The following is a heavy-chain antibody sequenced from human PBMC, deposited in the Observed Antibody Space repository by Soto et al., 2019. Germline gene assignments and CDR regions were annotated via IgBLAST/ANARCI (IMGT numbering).Heavy chain of an antibody. CDR3: ARGRPGYSYGIDY. CDR2: INHSGST. CDR1: GGSISSGGYS. J-gene: IGHJ4*02. Sequence: PSETLSLTCAVSGGSISSGGYSWSWIRQPPGKGLEWIGEINHSGSTNYNPSLKSRVTISVDTSKNQFSLKLSSVTAADTAVYYCARGRPGYSYGIDYWGQGTLVTVSS. V-gene: IGHV4-30-2*01. D-gene: IGHD5-18*01.